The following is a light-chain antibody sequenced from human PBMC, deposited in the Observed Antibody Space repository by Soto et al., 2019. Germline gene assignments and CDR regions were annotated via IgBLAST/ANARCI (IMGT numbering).Light chain of an antibody. Sequence: QSALTQPASVSGSPGQSITISCIGTGTDVGGYKYVSWYQQHPVKAPKLIIYDVSERPSGVSNHFSGSKSGNTASLTISGLQAEDEADYYCTSSTSSNTLVVGTGTKVTV. CDR1: GTDVGGYKY. CDR2: DVS. V-gene: IGLV2-14*03. CDR3: TSSTSSNTLV. J-gene: IGLJ1*01.